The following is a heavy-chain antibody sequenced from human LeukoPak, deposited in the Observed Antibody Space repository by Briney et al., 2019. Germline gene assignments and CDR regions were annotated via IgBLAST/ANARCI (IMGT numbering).Heavy chain of an antibody. J-gene: IGHJ5*01. D-gene: IGHD6-19*01. CDR3: AGESYSSGWFDY. Sequence: GGSLRLSCAASGFTFSDYYMTWVRHAPGKGREWVANIKQDGSEKYYVESVRGRFTISRDNAKNSLYLEMSTLRVEDTAVYYCAGESYSSGWFDYWGQGTLVTVSS. CDR2: IKQDGSEK. CDR1: GFTFSDYY. V-gene: IGHV3-7*01.